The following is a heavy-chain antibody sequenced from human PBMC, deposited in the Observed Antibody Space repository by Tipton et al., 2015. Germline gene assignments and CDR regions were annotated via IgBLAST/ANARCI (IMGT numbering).Heavy chain of an antibody. CDR3: ARAYYYDSSGYPLFDY. CDR2: IYYSGST. J-gene: IGHJ4*02. V-gene: IGHV4-31*03. CDR1: GGSIRSYY. D-gene: IGHD3-22*01. Sequence: TLSLTCTVSGGSIRSYYWSWIRQHPGKGLEWIGYIYYSGSTYYNPSLKSRVTISVDTSKNQFSLKLSSVTAADTAVYYCARAYYYDSSGYPLFDYWGQGTLVTVSS.